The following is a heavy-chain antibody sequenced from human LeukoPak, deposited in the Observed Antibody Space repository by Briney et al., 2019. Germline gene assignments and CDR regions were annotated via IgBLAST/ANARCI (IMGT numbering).Heavy chain of an antibody. CDR1: GFTFSIYE. Sequence: PGGSLRLSCAASGFTFSIYEMSWVRQAPGKGLEWLSYMSSRGSTISYADSVKGRFTISRDNAKNSLFLQMNSLRAEDTAVYYRARARTPDYWGQGTLVTVSS. D-gene: IGHD2-15*01. CDR2: MSSRGSTI. V-gene: IGHV3-48*03. J-gene: IGHJ4*02. CDR3: ARARTPDY.